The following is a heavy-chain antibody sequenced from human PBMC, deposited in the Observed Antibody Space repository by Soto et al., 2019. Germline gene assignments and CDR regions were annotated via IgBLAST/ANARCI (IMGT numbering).Heavy chain of an antibody. V-gene: IGHV1-69*12. Sequence: QVQLVQSGAEVKKPGSSVQVSCKVSGGTFSNYAIDWVRLAPGHGLEWMGGIVPIFGTTYYPQKFQGRATIIADDSTTTAYLEMSSLRSEDTAIYYCARVEAVAGLYNYHGLDVWGQGTAVTVSS. CDR2: IVPIFGTT. J-gene: IGHJ6*02. D-gene: IGHD6-19*01. CDR3: ARVEAVAGLYNYHGLDV. CDR1: GGTFSNYA.